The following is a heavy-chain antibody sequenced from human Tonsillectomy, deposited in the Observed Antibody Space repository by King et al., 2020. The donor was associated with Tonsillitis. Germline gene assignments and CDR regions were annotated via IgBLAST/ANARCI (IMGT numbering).Heavy chain of an antibody. V-gene: IGHV1-8*01. J-gene: IGHJ4*02. CDR1: GYTFTSYH. Sequence: QLVQSGAEVKEPGASVKVSCKASGYTFTSYHINWMRQASGQGLEWMGWMSPNSDATGFAQKFQGRVTMTKATSINTAYMELSSLSSEDTAVYYCARGIDAGVDFWGQGTLVTVSS. CDR3: ARGIDAGVDF. D-gene: IGHD2/OR15-2a*01. CDR2: MSPNSDAT.